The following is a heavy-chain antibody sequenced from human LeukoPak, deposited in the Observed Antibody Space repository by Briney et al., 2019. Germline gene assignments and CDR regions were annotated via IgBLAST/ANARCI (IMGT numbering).Heavy chain of an antibody. CDR3: ARPYYYDSRIDP. CDR1: GGSISSGDYY. CDR2: MYYSGSA. J-gene: IGHJ5*02. V-gene: IGHV4-30-4*01. Sequence: SQTLSLTCTVSGGSISSGDYYWSWIRQPPGKGLEWVAYMYYSGSAYYNPSLKSRATISVDTSKNQVSLKLTSVTTADTAVYFCARPYYYDSRIDPWGQGTLVTVSS. D-gene: IGHD3-22*01.